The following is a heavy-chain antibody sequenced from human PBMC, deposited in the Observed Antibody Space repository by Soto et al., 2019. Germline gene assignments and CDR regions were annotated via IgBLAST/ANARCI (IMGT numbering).Heavy chain of an antibody. CDR3: ASDMSTT. Sequence: QVQLVQSGAEVKKPGASVKVSCKASGYTFTSHDINWMRQTTGQGLEWMGWMNPNSGHTNYAQNFQGRVTMTMDTSINTASMELTNLRSEDTAIYYCASDMSTTWGQGTLGTVSS. CDR1: GYTFTSHD. J-gene: IGHJ5*02. CDR2: MNPNSGHT. D-gene: IGHD2-2*01. V-gene: IGHV1-8*01.